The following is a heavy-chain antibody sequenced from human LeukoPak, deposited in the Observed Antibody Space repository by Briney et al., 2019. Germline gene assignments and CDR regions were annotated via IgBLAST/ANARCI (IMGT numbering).Heavy chain of an antibody. V-gene: IGHV1-69*13. CDR1: GGTFSSYA. Sequence: SVRVSCKASGGTFSSYAISWVRQAPGQGLEWMGGIIPIFGTANYAQKFQGRVTITADESTSTAYMELSSLRSEDTAVYYCARSAAAGLNWFDPWGQGTLVTVSS. D-gene: IGHD6-13*01. CDR3: ARSAAAGLNWFDP. CDR2: IIPIFGTA. J-gene: IGHJ5*02.